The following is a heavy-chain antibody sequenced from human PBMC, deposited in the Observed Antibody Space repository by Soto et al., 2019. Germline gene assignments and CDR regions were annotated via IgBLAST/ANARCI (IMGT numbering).Heavy chain of an antibody. J-gene: IGHJ4*02. CDR2: ISYDGTNK. CDR3: ARDPKTSGGQHWAFNYFDS. D-gene: IGHD7-27*01. CDR1: GFSFSISP. Sequence: GGSLRLSCAASGFSFSISPMHWVRQAPGKGPEWVALISYDGTNKFYADSVKGRFTISRDNSKSTLYLQVDSLRPEDAAVYCCARDPKTSGGQHWAFNYFDSWGQGTLVTVSS. V-gene: IGHV3-30-3*01.